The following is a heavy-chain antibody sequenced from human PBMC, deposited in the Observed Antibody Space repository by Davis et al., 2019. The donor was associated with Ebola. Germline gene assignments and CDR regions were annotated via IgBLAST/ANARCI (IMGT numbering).Heavy chain of an antibody. Sequence: SVKVSCKASGGTFSSYAISWVRQAPGQGLEWMGGIIPIFGTANYAQKFQGRVTITADESTSTAYMELSSLRSEDTAVYYCARAGNYYDSSGTRGGMDVWGQGTTVTVSS. J-gene: IGHJ6*02. CDR3: ARAGNYYDSSGTRGGMDV. CDR2: IIPIFGTA. D-gene: IGHD3-22*01. CDR1: GGTFSSYA. V-gene: IGHV1-69*13.